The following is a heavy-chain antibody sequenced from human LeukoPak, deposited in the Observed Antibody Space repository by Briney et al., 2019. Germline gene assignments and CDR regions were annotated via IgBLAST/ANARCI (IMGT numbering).Heavy chain of an antibody. V-gene: IGHV3-33*06. D-gene: IGHD3-10*01. J-gene: IGHJ4*02. CDR1: GFTFSSYG. CDR2: IWYDGSNK. Sequence: GGSLRLSCAASGFTFSSYGMHWVRQAPGKGLEWVAVIWYDGSNKYYADSVKGRFTISRDNSKNTLYLQMNSLRAEDTAVYYCAKGRSTRFGEFDYWGQGTLVTVSS. CDR3: AKGRSTRFGEFDY.